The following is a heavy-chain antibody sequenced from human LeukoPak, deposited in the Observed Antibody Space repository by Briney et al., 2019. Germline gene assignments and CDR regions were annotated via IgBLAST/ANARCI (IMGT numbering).Heavy chain of an antibody. D-gene: IGHD3-10*01. V-gene: IGHV4-59*01. CDR2: IHYTGST. CDR3: ARGGYYGSGNDFRFDP. CDR1: GGSINSCY. Sequence: SETLSLTCTVSGGSINSCYWSWIRQPPGKGLECIGYIHYTGSTNYNPSLKSRVTISVDTSKSQFSLKLSSVTAADTAIYYCARGGYYGSGNDFRFDPWGQGTLVTVSS. J-gene: IGHJ5*02.